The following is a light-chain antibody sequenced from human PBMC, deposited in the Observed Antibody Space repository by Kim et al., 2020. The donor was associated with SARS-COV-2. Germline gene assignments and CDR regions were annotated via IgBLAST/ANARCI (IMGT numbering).Light chain of an antibody. J-gene: IGKJ5*01. CDR2: GAS. V-gene: IGKV1-17*01. CDR3: LQHSTYPIT. CDR1: QDIRND. Sequence: ASVGDRVTITCRASQDIRNDLGWYQQNPVRAPKRLIYGASSLQSGVPSRFSGSGSGTEFPLTISSVQPEDFATYFCLQHSTYPITFGQGTRLEIK.